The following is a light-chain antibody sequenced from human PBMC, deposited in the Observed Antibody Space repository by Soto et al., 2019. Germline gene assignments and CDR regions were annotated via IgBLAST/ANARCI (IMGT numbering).Light chain of an antibody. Sequence: QSALTQPASVSGSPGQSITISCTGTSSDIGYYNYVSWHQQHPGKAPKVLIYDVSNRPSGVSNRFSGSKSGNTASLTISGLQAEDEAHYYCSSYAGSNTDYVFGTGTKLTVL. CDR2: DVS. V-gene: IGLV2-14*01. CDR1: SSDIGYYNY. J-gene: IGLJ1*01. CDR3: SSYAGSNTDYV.